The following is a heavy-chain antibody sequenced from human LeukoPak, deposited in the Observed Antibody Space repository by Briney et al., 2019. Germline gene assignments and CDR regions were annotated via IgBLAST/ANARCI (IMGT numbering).Heavy chain of an antibody. J-gene: IGHJ5*02. CDR3: ARGMQQLVGNWFDP. V-gene: IGHV4-38-2*02. CDR1: GYSISSGYY. D-gene: IGHD6-13*01. Sequence: SETLSLTCTVSGYSISSGYYWGWIRQPPGKGLEWIGSIYHSGSTYYNPSLKGRVTISVDTSKNQFSLKLSSVTAADTAVYYCARGMQQLVGNWFDPWGQGTLVTVSS. CDR2: IYHSGST.